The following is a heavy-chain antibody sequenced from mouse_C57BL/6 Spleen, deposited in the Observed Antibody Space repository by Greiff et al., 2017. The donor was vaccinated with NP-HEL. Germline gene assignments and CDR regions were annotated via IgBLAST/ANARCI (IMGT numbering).Heavy chain of an antibody. CDR1: GFNFKDYY. D-gene: IGHD1-1*01. J-gene: IGHJ1*03. CDR2: IDPEDGET. CDR3: ARGPATVRGYFDV. V-gene: IGHV14-2*01. Sequence: VQLQQSGAELVKPGASVKLSCTASGFNFKDYYMHWVKQRTEQGLEWIGRIDPEDGETKYAPKFQGKATITADKSSNTAYLQLSSLTSEDTAVYYCARGPATVRGYFDVWGTGTTVTVSS.